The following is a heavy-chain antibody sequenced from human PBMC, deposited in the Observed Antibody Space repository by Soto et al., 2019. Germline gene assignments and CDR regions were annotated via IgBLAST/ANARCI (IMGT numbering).Heavy chain of an antibody. V-gene: IGHV4-39*01. CDR2: IYYSGST. CDR3: ARKRAYYDYVWGSYRSRPFDY. CDR1: GGSISSSSYY. J-gene: IGHJ4*02. D-gene: IGHD3-16*02. Sequence: KPSETLSLTCTVSGGSISSSSYYWGWIRQPPGKGLEWIGSIYYSGSTYYNPSLKSRVTISVDTSKNQFSLKLSSVTAADTAVYYCARKRAYYDYVWGSYRSRPFDYWGQGTLVTVSS.